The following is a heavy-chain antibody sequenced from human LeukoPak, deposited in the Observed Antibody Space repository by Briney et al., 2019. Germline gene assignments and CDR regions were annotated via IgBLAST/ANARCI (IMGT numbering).Heavy chain of an antibody. V-gene: IGHV4-38-2*01. CDR3: ARQHDSYFYYYVGV. J-gene: IGHJ6*03. CDR2: LYHSDSV. CDR1: GYSVNNGYY. Sequence: SETLSLTCAVSGYSVNNGYYWVWIRQPPGKGLEWIGSLYHSDSVYYNTALQSRVSMSVDTSKNQFSLKLSFVTAADTAVYYCARQHDSYFYYYVGVWGSGTTVTVSS.